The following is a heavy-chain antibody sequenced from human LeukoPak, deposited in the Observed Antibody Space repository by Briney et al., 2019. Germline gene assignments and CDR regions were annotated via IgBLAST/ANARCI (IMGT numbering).Heavy chain of an antibody. V-gene: IGHV3-74*01. CDR1: GFTFSGYW. D-gene: IGHD4-17*01. J-gene: IGHJ4*02. CDR3: TRDGHGVDPIDS. Sequence: GGSLRLSCAASGFTFSGYWMHWVRQVPGKGLVWVSRIDHYGTGTSYADSVKGRFTISRDNAKNTLYLQMNSLRVEDTAIYYCTRDGHGVDPIDSWGRGILVTVSS. CDR2: IDHYGTGT.